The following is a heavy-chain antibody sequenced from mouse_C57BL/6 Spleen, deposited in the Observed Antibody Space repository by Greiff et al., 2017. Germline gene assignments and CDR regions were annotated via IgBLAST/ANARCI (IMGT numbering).Heavy chain of an antibody. CDR1: GYTFTSYW. D-gene: IGHD1-1*02. CDR2: IYPSDSET. J-gene: IGHJ2*01. CDR3: ARDGDMAYFDY. V-gene: IGHV1-61*01. Sequence: QVQLQQSGAELVRPGSSVKLSCKASGYTFTSYWMDWVKQRPGQGLEWIGNIYPSDSETHYNQKFKDKATLTVDKSSSTAYMQLSSLTSEDSAVYYCARDGDMAYFDYWGQGTTLTVSS.